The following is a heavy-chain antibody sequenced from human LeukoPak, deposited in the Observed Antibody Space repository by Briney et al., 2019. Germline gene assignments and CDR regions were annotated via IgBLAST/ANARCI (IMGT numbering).Heavy chain of an antibody. D-gene: IGHD2-2*02. J-gene: IGHJ4*02. Sequence: ATVKLSCKVSGYTFTDYYMHWVQQAPGKGLEWMGLVYPEDGEKIYAEKFQGRVTITADTSTNTAYMELSSLRSEDTAVCYCARDHWIPAAIGKYFDYWGQGTLVTVSS. CDR2: VYPEDGEK. CDR1: GYTFTDYY. V-gene: IGHV1-69-2*01. CDR3: ARDHWIPAAIGKYFDY.